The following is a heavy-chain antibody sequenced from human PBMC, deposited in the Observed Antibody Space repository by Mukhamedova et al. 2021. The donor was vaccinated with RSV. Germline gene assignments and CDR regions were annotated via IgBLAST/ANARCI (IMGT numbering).Heavy chain of an antibody. Sequence: MHWVRQAPGQGLEWMGWINSKRGGTNYAQKFQGRVTMTRDTSISTAYMELNRLTSDDTAVYYCARNGDNGDGYYGVDVWGQGTT. V-gene: IGHV1-2*02. CDR3: ARNGDNGDGYYGVDV. CDR2: INSKRGGT. J-gene: IGHJ6*02. D-gene: IGHD4-17*01.